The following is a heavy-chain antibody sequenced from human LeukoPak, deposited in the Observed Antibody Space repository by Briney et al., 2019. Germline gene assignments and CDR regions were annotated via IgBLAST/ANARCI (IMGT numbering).Heavy chain of an antibody. CDR3: AKDRFWGYSGYDESGADY. CDR2: ISGSSGST. Sequence: PGGSLRLSCAASGFTFSSYAMSWVRQAPGKGLEWVSAISGSSGSTYYADSVKGRFTISRDNSKNTLYLQMNSLRAEDTAVYYCAKDRFWGYSGYDESGADYWGQGTLVTVSS. D-gene: IGHD5-12*01. CDR1: GFTFSSYA. J-gene: IGHJ4*02. V-gene: IGHV3-23*01.